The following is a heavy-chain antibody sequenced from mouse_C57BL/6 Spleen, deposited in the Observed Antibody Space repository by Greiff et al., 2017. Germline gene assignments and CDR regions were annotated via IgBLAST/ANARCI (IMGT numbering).Heavy chain of an antibody. CDR2: IDPGDGDT. J-gene: IGHJ4*01. D-gene: IGHD1-2*01. CDR3: ARPGFYYAMDY. Sequence: QVQLQQSGPELVKPGASVKISCKASGYAFSSSWMNWVKQRTGTGLEWIGRIDPGDGDTTYNGKFKGKSTLSADKSSSTADMQISSLTSEDSAVYFCARPGFYYAMDYWGQGTSVTVSS. V-gene: IGHV1-82*01. CDR1: GYAFSSSW.